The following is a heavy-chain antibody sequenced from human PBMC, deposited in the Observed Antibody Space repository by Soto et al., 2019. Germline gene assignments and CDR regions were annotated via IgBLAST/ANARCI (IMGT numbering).Heavy chain of an antibody. J-gene: IGHJ4*02. CDR1: GYIFTSYY. CDR2: INPSGGST. V-gene: IGHV1-46*01. CDR3: ATVSLRYLDFTY. Sequence: ASVKVSCKASGYIFTSYYMHWVRQAPGQGLEWMGRINPSGGSTSYAQKFQGRVTVTRDTSTSTVYMELSSLRSEDTAVYYCATVSLRYLDFTYWGQGTQVTVSS. D-gene: IGHD3-9*01.